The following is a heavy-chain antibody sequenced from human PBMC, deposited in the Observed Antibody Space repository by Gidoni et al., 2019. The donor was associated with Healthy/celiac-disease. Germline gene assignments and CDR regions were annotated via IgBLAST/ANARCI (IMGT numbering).Heavy chain of an antibody. CDR1: GGTFRSYA. CDR2: IIPIFGTA. D-gene: IGHD3-10*01. V-gene: IGHV1-69*01. CDR3: ARASRGLWFGEITFDY. Sequence: QVQLVQSGAAVKKPGDSVKVSCKASGGTFRSYAISWVRQAPGQGLEWMGGIIPIFGTANYAQKFQGRVTITADESTSTAYMELISLRSEDTALYDCARASRGLWFGEITFDYWGQGTLVTVSS. J-gene: IGHJ4*02.